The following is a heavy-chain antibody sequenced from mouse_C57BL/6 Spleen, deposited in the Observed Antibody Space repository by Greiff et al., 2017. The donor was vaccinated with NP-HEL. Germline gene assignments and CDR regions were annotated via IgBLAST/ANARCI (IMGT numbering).Heavy chain of an antibody. Sequence: EVQLQQSGGGLVQPKGSLKLSCAASGFTFNTYAMHWVRQAPGKGLEWVARIRSKSSNYATYYADSVKDRFTISRDDSQSMLYLQMNNLKTEDTAMYYCVRENSPCGSSSFAYWGQGTLVTVSA. V-gene: IGHV10-3*01. D-gene: IGHD1-1*01. J-gene: IGHJ3*01. CDR1: GFTFNTYA. CDR2: IRSKSSNYAT. CDR3: VRENSPCGSSSFAY.